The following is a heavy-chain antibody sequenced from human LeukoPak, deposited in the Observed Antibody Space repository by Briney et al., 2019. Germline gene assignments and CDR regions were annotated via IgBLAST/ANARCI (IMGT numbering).Heavy chain of an antibody. D-gene: IGHD5-12*01. CDR1: GYTFTSYG. J-gene: IGHJ6*03. V-gene: IGHV1-18*01. Sequence: ASVKVSCKASGYTFTSYGISWVRQAPGQGLEWMGWISAYNGNTNYAQKLQGRVTMTTDTSTSTAYMELRSLRSDDTAVYYCARGGGYSGYDYWGTDYYYYMDVWGKGTTVTVSS. CDR2: ISAYNGNT. CDR3: ARGGGYSGYDYWGTDYYYYMDV.